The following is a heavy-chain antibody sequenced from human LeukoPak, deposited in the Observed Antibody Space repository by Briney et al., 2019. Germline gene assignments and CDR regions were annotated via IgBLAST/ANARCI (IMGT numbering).Heavy chain of an antibody. D-gene: IGHD3-22*01. CDR1: GFTFSSYW. CDR2: ISNSGGRT. Sequence: GGSLRLSCAASGFTFSSYWMSWVRQAPGKGLEWVAGISNSGGRTNYADSVKGRFTISRDNPKNTLYLQMNSLRAEDTAVYFCAKRGVVIRVILVGFHKEAYYFDSGGQGALVTVSS. J-gene: IGHJ4*02. CDR3: AKRGVVIRVILVGFHKEAYYFDS. V-gene: IGHV3-23*01.